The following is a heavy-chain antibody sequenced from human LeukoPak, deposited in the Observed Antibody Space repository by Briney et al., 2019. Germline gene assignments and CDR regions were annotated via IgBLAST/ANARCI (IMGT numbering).Heavy chain of an antibody. CDR2: MNPNSGNT. V-gene: IGHV1-8*01. CDR1: GYTFTSYD. J-gene: IGHJ4*02. CDR3: ARANVGVSGLDFDY. D-gene: IGHD3-10*01. Sequence: ASVKVSCKASGYTFTSYDISWVRQATGQGLEWMGWMNPNSGNTGYAQKFQGRVTMTRNTSISTAYMELSSLRSEDTAVYYCARANVGVSGLDFDYWGQGTLVTVSS.